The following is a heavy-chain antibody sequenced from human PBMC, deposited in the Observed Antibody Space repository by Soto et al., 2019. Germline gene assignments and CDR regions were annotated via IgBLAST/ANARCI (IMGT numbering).Heavy chain of an antibody. Sequence: GESLKISCAASGFTFSSYDMHWVRQATGKGLEWVSAIGTAGDTYYPGSVKGRFTISRENAKNSLYLQMNSLRAEDTAVYYCARDRGAPITIFGVVWTDYGMDVWGQGTTVTVSS. CDR3: ARDRGAPITIFGVVWTDYGMDV. V-gene: IGHV3-13*01. D-gene: IGHD3-3*01. CDR1: GFTFSSYD. CDR2: IGTAGDT. J-gene: IGHJ6*02.